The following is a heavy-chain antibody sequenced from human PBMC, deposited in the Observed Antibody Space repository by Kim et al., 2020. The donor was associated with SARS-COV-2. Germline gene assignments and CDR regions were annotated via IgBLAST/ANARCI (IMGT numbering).Heavy chain of an antibody. J-gene: IGHJ6*02. V-gene: IGHV1-3*01. D-gene: IGHD3-9*01. CDR2: INAGNGNT. CDR1: GYTFTSYA. CDR3: ARGYFDWLGNYYGMDV. Sequence: ASVKVSCKASGYTFTSYAMHWVRQAPGQRLEWMGWINAGNGNTKYSQKFQGRVTITRDTSASTAYMELSSLRSEDTAVYYCARGYFDWLGNYYGMDVWGQGTTVTVSS.